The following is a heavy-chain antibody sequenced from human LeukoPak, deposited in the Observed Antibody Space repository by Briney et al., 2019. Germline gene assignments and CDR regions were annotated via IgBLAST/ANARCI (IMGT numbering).Heavy chain of an antibody. J-gene: IGHJ4*02. CDR3: AKAKDIVVVVAAFDY. CDR2: ISWNSGSI. Sequence: GRSLRLSCAASGFTFDDYAMHWVRQAPGKGLEWASGISWNSGSIGYADSVKGRFTISRDNAKNSLYLQMNSLRAEDTALYYCAKAKDIVVVVAAFDYWGQGTLVTVSS. V-gene: IGHV3-9*01. D-gene: IGHD2-15*01. CDR1: GFTFDDYA.